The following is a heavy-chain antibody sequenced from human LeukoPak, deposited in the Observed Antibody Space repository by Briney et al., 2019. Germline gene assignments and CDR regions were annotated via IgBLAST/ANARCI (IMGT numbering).Heavy chain of an antibody. Sequence: SETLSLTCTVSCGSIGSYYWSSIRQPPGKGLEWIGDIYYSGSANYNPSLKSRVTISVDTSKNQFSLRLSSVTAADTAVYYSASLASGSSGPLTPFDYWGQGTLVTVSS. CDR2: IYYSGSA. CDR1: CGSIGSYY. V-gene: IGHV4-59*08. CDR3: ASLASGSSGPLTPFDY. D-gene: IGHD1-26*01. J-gene: IGHJ4*02.